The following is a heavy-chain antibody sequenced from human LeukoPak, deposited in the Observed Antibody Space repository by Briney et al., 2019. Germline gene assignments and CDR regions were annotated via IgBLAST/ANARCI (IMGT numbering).Heavy chain of an antibody. CDR3: ARDKTARYSSSSGAFDI. CDR2: ISGSSNAI. V-gene: IGHV3-21*05. Sequence: GGSLRLSCTTSGFIFSDYNMNWVRQAPGRGLEWLSYISGSSNAIYYADSVKGRFTISRDNAKNSLYLQMNSLRAEDTAVYYCARDKTARYSSSSGAFDIWGQGTMVTVSS. D-gene: IGHD6-6*01. CDR1: GFIFSDYN. J-gene: IGHJ3*02.